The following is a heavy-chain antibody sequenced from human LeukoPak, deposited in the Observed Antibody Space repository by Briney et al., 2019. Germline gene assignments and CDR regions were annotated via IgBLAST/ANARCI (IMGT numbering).Heavy chain of an antibody. Sequence: SVKVSCKASGGTFSSYAISWVRQAPGQGLEWMGGIIPILGTANYAQKFQGRVTITADESTSTAYMELGSLRSEDTAVYYCARARVPDLELDAFDIWRQGTMVTVSS. CDR2: IIPILGTA. D-gene: IGHD2-2*01. CDR3: ARARVPDLELDAFDI. CDR1: GGTFSSYA. V-gene: IGHV1-69*13. J-gene: IGHJ3*02.